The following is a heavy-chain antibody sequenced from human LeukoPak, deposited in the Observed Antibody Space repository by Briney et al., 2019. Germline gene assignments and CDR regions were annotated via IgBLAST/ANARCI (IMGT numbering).Heavy chain of an antibody. CDR1: GYTFTAYY. D-gene: IGHD3-22*01. CDR2: VNPKNGDT. CDR3: ARDLDYNDNSDYDSFDI. J-gene: IGHJ3*02. Sequence: ASVKVSCKASGYTFTAYYIHWVRQAPGQGLEWMGWVNPKNGDTKYTQNFQGRVTMTRDTSINTAYMEVSRLTSDDTAVYYCARDLDYNDNSDYDSFDIWGQGTLVTVSS. V-gene: IGHV1-2*02.